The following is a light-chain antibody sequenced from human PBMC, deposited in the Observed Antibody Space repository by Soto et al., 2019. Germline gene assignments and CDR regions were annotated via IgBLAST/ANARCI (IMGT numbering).Light chain of an antibody. CDR3: QQYDGAPLT. CDR1: QTLSINS. Sequence: EIVLTQSPYTLSLSPGERATLFCRASQTLSINSLAWYQQKPGQAPRLLIYAASTRHTGIPDRFNGSGSGTDFALTINRLEPEDFAVYFCQQYDGAPLTFGPGTKVDVK. J-gene: IGKJ3*01. CDR2: AAS. V-gene: IGKV3-20*01.